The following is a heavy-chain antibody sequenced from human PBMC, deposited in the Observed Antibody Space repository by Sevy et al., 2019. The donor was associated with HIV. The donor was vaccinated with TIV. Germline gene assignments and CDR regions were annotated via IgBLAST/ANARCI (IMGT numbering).Heavy chain of an antibody. J-gene: IGHJ6*02. Sequence: ASVKVSCKTSGYTFNTFGINWVRQAPGQGLQWVGWISAYDGNTKFVQNLQGRVSMTTETSTSTVYMELNNLRSDDTAVYYCARDSIPLVQGIIITPYYYGMDVWGQGTTVTVSS. CDR3: ARDSIPLVQGIIITPYYYGMDV. CDR2: ISAYDGNT. D-gene: IGHD3-10*01. V-gene: IGHV1-18*04. CDR1: GYTFNTFG.